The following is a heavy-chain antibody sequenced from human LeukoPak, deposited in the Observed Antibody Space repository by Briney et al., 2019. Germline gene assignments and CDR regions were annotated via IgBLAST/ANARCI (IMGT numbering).Heavy chain of an antibody. V-gene: IGHV3-23*01. CDR1: GFTFSNYA. CDR3: ARRGWLINFDY. D-gene: IGHD5-12*01. J-gene: IGHJ4*02. CDR2: IGGSGDNT. Sequence: GGSLRLSCAASGFTFSNYAMSWVRQAPGKGLEWVSIIGGSGDNTHYADSVKGRFTISRDNSKNTLYLQMKTLRAEDTAIYYCARRGWLINFDYWGQGTLVTVSS.